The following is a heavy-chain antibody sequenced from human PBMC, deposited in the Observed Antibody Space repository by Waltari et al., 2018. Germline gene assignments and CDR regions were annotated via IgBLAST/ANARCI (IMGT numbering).Heavy chain of an antibody. D-gene: IGHD3-10*01. V-gene: IGHV3-23*01. Sequence: EVQLLESGGAFVRPGGSLRLSCAAAGVNFRNYSILWVRQAPGKGLEWGASINFSGGNTVYADSVKGRSNIARDNSKNTLSIQLDSLRLDDTAVYFCARVNRESLIRGATIDSWGQGTRVTVSS. J-gene: IGHJ4*02. CDR1: GVNFRNYS. CDR3: ARVNRESLIRGATIDS. CDR2: INFSGGNT.